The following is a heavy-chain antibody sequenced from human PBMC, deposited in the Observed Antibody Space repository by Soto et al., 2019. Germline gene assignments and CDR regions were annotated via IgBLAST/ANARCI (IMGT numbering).Heavy chain of an antibody. V-gene: IGHV4-4*02. CDR3: AIHTLGRLFYY. J-gene: IGHJ6*01. CDR2: VTQSGTS. D-gene: IGHD6-25*01. CDR1: DGFSRSRYR. Sequence: DGFSRSRYRMTWLRPPPGRGLEWIGEVTQSGTSNYTPSLKSRVSISLDNSKNHFSLTMTSVTAADTAVYYCAIHTLGRLFYY.